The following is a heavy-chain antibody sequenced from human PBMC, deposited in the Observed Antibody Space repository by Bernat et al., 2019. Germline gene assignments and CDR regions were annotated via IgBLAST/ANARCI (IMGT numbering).Heavy chain of an antibody. D-gene: IGHD6-19*01. V-gene: IGHV3-73*01. CDR3: TTTLITVAGTYDY. CDR1: GFTFSSYA. J-gene: IGHJ4*02. CDR2: IRSKANNYAT. Sequence: VQLVESGGGVVQPGRSLRLSCAASGFTFSSYAMHWVRQASGRGLEWVGRIRSKANNYATAYAASVKGRFTISRDDSKNTAYLQMNSLKTEDTAVYYCTTTLITVAGTYDYWGQGTLVTVSS.